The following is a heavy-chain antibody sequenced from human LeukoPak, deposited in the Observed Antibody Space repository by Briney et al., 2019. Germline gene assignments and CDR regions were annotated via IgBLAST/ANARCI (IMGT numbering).Heavy chain of an antibody. V-gene: IGHV1-18*01. CDR1: GYTFTSYG. CDR3: AAAMEWLLLGENWFDP. CDR2: ISAYNGNT. J-gene: IGHJ5*02. D-gene: IGHD3-22*01. Sequence: ASVKVSCKASGYTFTSYGISWVRQAPGQGLEWMGWISAYNGNTNYAQKFQERVTITRDMSTGTAYMELSSLRSEDTAVYYCAAAMEWLLLGENWFDPWGQGTLVTVSS.